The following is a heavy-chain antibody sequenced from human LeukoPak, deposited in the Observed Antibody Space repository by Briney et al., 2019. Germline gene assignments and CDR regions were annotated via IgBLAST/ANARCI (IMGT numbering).Heavy chain of an antibody. D-gene: IGHD3-10*01. V-gene: IGHV1-8*01. CDR2: MNPDSGNT. CDR1: GYSFTSYD. J-gene: IGHJ5*02. CDR3: AKSTMGTRRINDL. Sequence: ASVKVSCKASGYSFTSYDINWVRQATGQGLEWMGWMNPDSGNTGYAQKFQGRVNMTRNTSISSAYMELSSLRSDDTAVYYCAKSTMGTRRINDLWGRGTLVTVSS.